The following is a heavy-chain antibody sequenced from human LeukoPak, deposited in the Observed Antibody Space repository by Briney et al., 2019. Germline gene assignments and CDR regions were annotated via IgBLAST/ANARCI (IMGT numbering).Heavy chain of an antibody. D-gene: IGHD1-26*01. J-gene: IGHJ4*02. V-gene: IGHV3-33*06. CDR3: AKDRGRRSYDAVDY. Sequence: GRSLRLSCAASGFTFSIYGMHWVRQAPGKGLEWVSVIWYDGSNKYYADSVKGRFTISRDNSKNTLYLEMNSLRAEGMAVYYCAKDRGRRSYDAVDYWGQGTQVTVSS. CDR1: GFTFSIYG. CDR2: IWYDGSNK.